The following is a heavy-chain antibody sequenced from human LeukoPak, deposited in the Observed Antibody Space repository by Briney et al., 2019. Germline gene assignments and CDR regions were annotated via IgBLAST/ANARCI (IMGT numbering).Heavy chain of an antibody. CDR2: IYYSGST. V-gene: IGHV4-30-4*01. CDR1: GGSISSYY. CDR3: ARDEGYGEMGWFDP. Sequence: PSETLSLTCTVSGGSISSYYWSWIRQPPGKGLEWIGYIYYSGSTYYNPSLKSRVTISVDTSKNQFSLKLSSVTAADTAVYYCARDEGYGEMGWFDPWGQGTLVTVSS. J-gene: IGHJ5*02. D-gene: IGHD4-17*01.